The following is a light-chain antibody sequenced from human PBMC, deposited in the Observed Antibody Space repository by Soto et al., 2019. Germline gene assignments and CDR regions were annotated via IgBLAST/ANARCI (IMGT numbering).Light chain of an antibody. J-gene: IGKJ4*01. CDR2: DAS. Sequence: EIVLTQSPATLSLSPGERATLSCRASQSFSSYLAWYQQKPGQAPKLLIYDASTRANGIPARFSGSGSGSDFTLTISSLEPEDFAVYYCQQRSNWPLTFGGGTTVEIK. CDR3: QQRSNWPLT. CDR1: QSFSSY. V-gene: IGKV3-11*01.